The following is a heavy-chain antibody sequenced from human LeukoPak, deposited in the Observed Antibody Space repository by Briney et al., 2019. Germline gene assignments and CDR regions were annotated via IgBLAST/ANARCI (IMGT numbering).Heavy chain of an antibody. CDR2: IYIDDTT. Sequence: GGSLRLSCAASGFTISRNYMSWVRQAQGRGLEWVSIIYIDDTTYYADSVRGRFTISRDNSKNTLHLQMNSLRAGDTAIYYCAKAGAYSNGYHEYPNYVDYWGQGTLVTVSS. V-gene: IGHV3-53*01. CDR3: AKAGAYSNGYHEYPNYVDY. D-gene: IGHD3-22*01. J-gene: IGHJ4*02. CDR1: GFTISRNY.